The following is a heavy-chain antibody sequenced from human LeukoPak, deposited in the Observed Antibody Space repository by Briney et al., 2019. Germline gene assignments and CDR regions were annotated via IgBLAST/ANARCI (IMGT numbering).Heavy chain of an antibody. J-gene: IGHJ4*02. CDR2: IYSGGST. Sequence: PGGSLRLSCAASGFTVSSNYMSWVRQAPGKGLEWVSGIYSGGSTYYADSVKGRFTISRDNSKNTLYLQMNSLRAEDTAVYYCAKDDYNAGPTYYFDYWGQGTLVTVSS. CDR1: GFTVSSNY. CDR3: AKDDYNAGPTYYFDY. V-gene: IGHV3-53*01. D-gene: IGHD4/OR15-4a*01.